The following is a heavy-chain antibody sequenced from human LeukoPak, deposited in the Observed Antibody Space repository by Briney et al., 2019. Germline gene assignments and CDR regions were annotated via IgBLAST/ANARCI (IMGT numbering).Heavy chain of an antibody. CDR3: ARLGKGGYTYYYDSSGYYPFDY. Sequence: SETLSLTCTVSGGSISSSSYYWGWIRQPPGKGLEWIGSIYYSGSTYYNPSLKSRVTISVDTSKNQFSLKLSSVTAADTAVYYCARLGKGGYTYYYDSSGYYPFDYWGQGTLVTVSS. D-gene: IGHD3-22*01. V-gene: IGHV4-39*07. J-gene: IGHJ4*02. CDR2: IYYSGST. CDR1: GGSISSSSYY.